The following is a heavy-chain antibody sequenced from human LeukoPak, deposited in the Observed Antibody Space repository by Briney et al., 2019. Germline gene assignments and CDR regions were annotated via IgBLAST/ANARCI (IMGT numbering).Heavy chain of an antibody. J-gene: IGHJ1*01. CDR2: INPNSGGT. CDR3: ASEGYCSGGSCYFFQH. D-gene: IGHD2-15*01. V-gene: IGHV1-2*06. CDR1: GYTFTCYY. Sequence: ASVKVSCKASGYTFTCYYMHWVRQAPGQGLEWMGRINPNSGGTNYAQKFQDRVTMTRDTSISTAYMELSRLRSDDTAVYYCASEGYCSGGSCYFFQHWGQGTLVTVSS.